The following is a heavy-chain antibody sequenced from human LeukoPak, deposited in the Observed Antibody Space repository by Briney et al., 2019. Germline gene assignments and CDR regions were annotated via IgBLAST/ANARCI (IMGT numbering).Heavy chain of an antibody. CDR1: GYTFTSYG. Sequence: ASVKVSCKASGYTFTSYGISWVRQAPGQGLEWMGWISAYNGNTNYAQKFQDRFTMTTDTSTSTAYMELRRLRSDDTAVYYCALVYYFDSSGLDAFDIWGQGTMVTVSS. V-gene: IGHV1-18*01. D-gene: IGHD3-22*01. J-gene: IGHJ3*02. CDR3: ALVYYFDSSGLDAFDI. CDR2: ISAYNGNT.